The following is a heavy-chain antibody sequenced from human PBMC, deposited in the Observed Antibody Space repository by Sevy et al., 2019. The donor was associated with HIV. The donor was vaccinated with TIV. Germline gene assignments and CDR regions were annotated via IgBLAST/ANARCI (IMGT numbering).Heavy chain of an antibody. D-gene: IGHD4-17*01. CDR2: ISASGSTP. V-gene: IGHV3-23*01. CDR1: RFTFSSYA. CDR3: AKRYGDPYFYYGMGV. J-gene: IGHJ6*02. Sequence: GGSLRLSCAASRFTFSSYAMNWVRQAPGRGLEWVSAISASGSTPYYADSVKGRFTISRDNSKNTLDLQMNSLGAEDTAVSYCAKRYGDPYFYYGMGVWGQGTTVTVSS.